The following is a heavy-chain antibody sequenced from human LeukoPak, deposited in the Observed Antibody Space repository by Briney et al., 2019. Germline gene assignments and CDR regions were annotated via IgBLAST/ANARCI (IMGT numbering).Heavy chain of an antibody. CDR1: GFTFSNFG. Sequence: GGSLRLSCAASGFTFSNFGMHWVRQAPGQGLEWVTFIPYDGSNKYYADSVKGRFTISRDNSKNTLSLQMNSLRAEDTAIYYCANGPTKDGYHHYFDYWGQGTLVTVSS. CDR2: IPYDGSNK. CDR3: ANGPTKDGYHHYFDY. V-gene: IGHV3-30*02. J-gene: IGHJ4*02. D-gene: IGHD5-24*01.